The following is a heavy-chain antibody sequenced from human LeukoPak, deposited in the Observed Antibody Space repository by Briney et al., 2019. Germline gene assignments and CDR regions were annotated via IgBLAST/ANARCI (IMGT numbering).Heavy chain of an antibody. CDR2: VYTSGTT. D-gene: IGHD3-10*02. J-gene: IGHJ4*02. CDR3: ARDLFGESIDY. V-gene: IGHV4-4*07. CDR1: GGSISSYY. Sequence: SPETLSLTCTVSGGSISSYYWSWIRQPAGKGLEWIGRVYTSGTTNYNPSLKSRVTMSVDTSKKQFSLKLRSVTAADTAVYYCARDLFGESIDYWGQGTLVTVSS.